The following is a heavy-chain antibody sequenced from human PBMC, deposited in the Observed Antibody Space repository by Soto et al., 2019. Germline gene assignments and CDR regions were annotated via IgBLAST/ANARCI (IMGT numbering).Heavy chain of an antibody. CDR3: TTGTGRSDFDY. Sequence: PGGSLRLSCAASGFTFSNAWMSWVRQAPGKGLEWVCRVKSKTDGGTTDYAAPVKGRFIISRDDSKNALYLQMNSLKTEDTAVYYCTTGTGRSDFDYWGQGTLVTVSS. CDR2: VKSKTDGGTT. V-gene: IGHV3-15*01. J-gene: IGHJ4*02. CDR1: GFTFSNAW. D-gene: IGHD1-1*01.